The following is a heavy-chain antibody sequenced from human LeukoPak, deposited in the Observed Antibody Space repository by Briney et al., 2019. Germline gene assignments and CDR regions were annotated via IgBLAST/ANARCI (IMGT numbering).Heavy chain of an antibody. CDR2: INHSGST. J-gene: IGHJ4*02. CDR1: GGSFSGYY. Sequence: SETLSLTCAVYGGSFSGYYWSWIRQPPGKGLEWIGEINHSGSTNYNPSLKSRVTISVDTSKNQFSLKLSSVTAADTAVYYCARRPRRWFTEYYFDYWGQGTLVTVSS. D-gene: IGHD2-15*01. V-gene: IGHV4-34*01. CDR3: ARRPRRWFTEYYFDY.